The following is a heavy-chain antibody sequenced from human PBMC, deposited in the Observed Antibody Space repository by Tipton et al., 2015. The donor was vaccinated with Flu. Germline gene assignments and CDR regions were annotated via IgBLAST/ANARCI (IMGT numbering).Heavy chain of an antibody. J-gene: IGHJ6*02. Sequence: TLSLTCTVSGGSISSGSYYWSWIRQPAGKGLEWIGRIYTSGSTNYNPSLKSRVTISVDTSKNQFSLTLSSVTAADTAVYYCARDGGYDPMTSYSYGMDVGGQGTTVTVSS. CDR3: ARDGGYDPMTSYSYGMDV. CDR1: GGSISSGSYY. D-gene: IGHD5-12*01. CDR2: IYTSGST. V-gene: IGHV4-61*02.